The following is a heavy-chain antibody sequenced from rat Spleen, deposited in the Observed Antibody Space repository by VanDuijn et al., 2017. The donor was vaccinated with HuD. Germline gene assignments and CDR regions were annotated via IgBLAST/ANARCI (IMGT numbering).Heavy chain of an antibody. CDR3: TRGVYYGYNAFVY. V-gene: IGHV5-31*01. Sequence: EVQLVESGGGLVQPGRSLKLSCVASGFTFNNYWMTWIRQAPGKGLEWVASISNTGGTTNYPDSVKGRISISRDNAKSTLYVKLNSLRSEDTATYFCTRGVYYGYNAFVYWGQGTLVTVSS. D-gene: IGHD1-9*01. J-gene: IGHJ3*01. CDR2: ISNTGGTT. CDR1: GFTFNNYW.